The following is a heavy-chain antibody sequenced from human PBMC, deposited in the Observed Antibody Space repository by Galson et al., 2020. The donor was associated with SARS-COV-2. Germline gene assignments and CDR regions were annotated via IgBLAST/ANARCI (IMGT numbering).Heavy chain of an antibody. CDR2: IRYDGSNQ. Sequence: GESPKISCAASGFTFSSYLMHWVRQAPGKGLEWVAVIRYDGSNQYYADSVKGRVTIPRDNSKNTLYLQRNSLRAKDTSVYYCAKGQGWHELYVYYGGQGSLVVVSS. J-gene: IGHJ4*02. D-gene: IGHD6-19*01. CDR1: GFTFSSYL. CDR3: AKGQGWHELYVYY. V-gene: IGHV3-30*02.